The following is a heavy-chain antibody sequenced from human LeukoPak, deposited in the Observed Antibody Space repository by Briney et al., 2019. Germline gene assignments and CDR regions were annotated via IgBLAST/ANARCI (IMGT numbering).Heavy chain of an antibody. V-gene: IGHV4-34*01. Sequence: SETLSFTCAVYGGSFSGYYWSWIRQPPGKGLEWIGEINHSGSTNYNPSLKSRVTISVDTSKNQFSLKLSSVTAADTAVYYCARGPGGNWFDPWGQGTLVTVSS. CDR3: ARGPGGNWFDP. CDR2: INHSGST. CDR1: GGSFSGYY. D-gene: IGHD3-10*01. J-gene: IGHJ5*02.